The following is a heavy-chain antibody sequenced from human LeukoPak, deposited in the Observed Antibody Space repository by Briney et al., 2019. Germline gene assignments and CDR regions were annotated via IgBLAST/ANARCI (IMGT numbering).Heavy chain of an antibody. V-gene: IGHV3-23*01. CDR1: GFTFSSYA. J-gene: IGHJ2*01. Sequence: GGSLRLSCAASGFTFSSYAMSWVRQAPGKGLEWVSVIGDSGGSTYYADSVKGRFTISRDNSKNTLYLQRNSLRAEDTAVYYCAKGGIMQSSSPGLQYFDLWGRGTLVSVSS. CDR2: IGDSGGST. CDR3: AKGGIMQSSSPGLQYFDL. D-gene: IGHD6-6*01.